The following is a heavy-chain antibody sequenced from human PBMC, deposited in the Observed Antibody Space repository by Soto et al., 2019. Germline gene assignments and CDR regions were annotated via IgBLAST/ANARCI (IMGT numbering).Heavy chain of an antibody. CDR3: ASFGYCSGGSCYY. CDR2: IYYSGST. D-gene: IGHD2-15*01. J-gene: IGHJ4*02. Sequence: SETLSLTCTVSGGSISSSSYYWGWIRQPPGKGLEWIGSIYYSGSTYYNPSLKSRVTISVDTSKNQFSLKLSSVTAADTAVYYCASFGYCSGGSCYYWGQGTLVIVSS. V-gene: IGHV4-39*01. CDR1: GGSISSSSYY.